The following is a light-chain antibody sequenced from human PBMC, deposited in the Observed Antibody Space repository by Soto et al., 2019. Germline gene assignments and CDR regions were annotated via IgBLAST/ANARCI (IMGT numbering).Light chain of an antibody. V-gene: IGKV1-6*01. CDR1: QDIRND. Sequence: IQVAQSPPSLSASVRDTVTITCRASQDIRNDLGWYQQKPGRAPKLLIYGASNLQSGVPSRFSGSVSGTDFTLTISSLQPEDFATYYCLQDYNFPQTFGQGTKVEIK. CDR3: LQDYNFPQT. J-gene: IGKJ1*01. CDR2: GAS.